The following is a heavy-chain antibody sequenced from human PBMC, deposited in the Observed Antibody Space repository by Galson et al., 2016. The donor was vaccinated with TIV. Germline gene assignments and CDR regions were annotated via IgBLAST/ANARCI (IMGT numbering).Heavy chain of an antibody. CDR1: GFTFSRYG. D-gene: IGHD5-12*01. Sequence: SLRLSCATSGFTFSRYGMHWVRQAPGKGLEWVAVIWYEGNNRDYADSVKGRFTISRDNSKNTLYLHMNSLRVEDTAVDYCARMFGLDSGYDAWGQGTLVTVSS. CDR2: IWYEGNNR. CDR3: ARMFGLDSGYDA. V-gene: IGHV3-33*01. J-gene: IGHJ5*02.